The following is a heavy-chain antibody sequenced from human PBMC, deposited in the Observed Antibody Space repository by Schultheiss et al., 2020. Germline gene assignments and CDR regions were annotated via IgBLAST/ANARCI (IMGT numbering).Heavy chain of an antibody. V-gene: IGHV3-21*01. CDR2: ISSSSSYI. CDR1: GFTFSSYS. D-gene: IGHD3-22*01. Sequence: GASLRLSCAASGFTFSSYSMNWVRQAPGKGLEWVSSISSSSSYIYYADSVKGRFTISRDNAKNSLYLQMNSLRAEDTAVYYCARDLVSSGYYPDYWGQGTLVTVSS. J-gene: IGHJ4*02. CDR3: ARDLVSSGYYPDY.